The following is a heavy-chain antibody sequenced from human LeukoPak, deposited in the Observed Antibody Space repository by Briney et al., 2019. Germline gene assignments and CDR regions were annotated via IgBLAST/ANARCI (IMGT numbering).Heavy chain of an antibody. J-gene: IGHJ4*02. CDR2: IIPIFGTA. Sequence: SVKVSCKASGGTFSSYAISWLRQAPGQGLEWMGRIIPIFGTANYAQKFQGRVTITTDESTSTAYMELSSPRSEDTAVYYCARGVVGATSYYFDYWGQGTLVTVSS. CDR3: ARGVVGATSYYFDY. CDR1: GGTFSSYA. D-gene: IGHD1-26*01. V-gene: IGHV1-69*05.